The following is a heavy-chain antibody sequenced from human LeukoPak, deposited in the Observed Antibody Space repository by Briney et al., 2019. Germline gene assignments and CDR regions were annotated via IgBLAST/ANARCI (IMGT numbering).Heavy chain of an antibody. D-gene: IGHD3-9*01. CDR2: IYYSGST. CDR1: GGSLSSRSYY. V-gene: IGHV4-39*07. CDR3: ARSSPIDYYYYYYGMDV. Sequence: PSETLSLTCTVSGGSLSSRSYYWGWIRQPPGKGLEWIGSIYYSGSTYYNPSLKSRVTISVDTSKNQFSLKLSSVTAADTAVYYCARSSPIDYYYYYYGMDVWGQGTTVTVSS. J-gene: IGHJ6*02.